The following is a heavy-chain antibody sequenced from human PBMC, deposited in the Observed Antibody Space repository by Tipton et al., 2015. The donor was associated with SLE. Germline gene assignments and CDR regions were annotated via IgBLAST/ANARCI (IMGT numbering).Heavy chain of an antibody. D-gene: IGHD2-21*01. Sequence: TLSLTCTVSGGSISSGSYYWSWIRQPAGKGLEWIGRIYTSGSTNYNPSLKSRVTISVDTSKNQFSLKLSSVTAADTAVYYCARDPKGILWASYFDYWGQGTLVTVSS. V-gene: IGHV4-61*02. CDR2: IYTSGST. CDR3: ARDPKGILWASYFDY. J-gene: IGHJ4*02. CDR1: GGSISSGSYY.